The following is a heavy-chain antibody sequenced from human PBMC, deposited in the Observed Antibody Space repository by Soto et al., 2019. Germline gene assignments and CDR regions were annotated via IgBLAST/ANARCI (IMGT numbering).Heavy chain of an antibody. CDR2: IYTSGST. D-gene: IGHD3-3*01. J-gene: IGHJ6*02. V-gene: IGHV4-4*07. Sequence: PSETLSLTCTVSGGSISSYYWSWIRQPAGKGLEWIGRIYTSGSTNYNRSLKSRVTMSVDTSKNQFSLKLSSVTAADTAVYYCARDSSYDFWSGYYSYYYGMDVWGQGTTVTVSS. CDR3: ARDSSYDFWSGYYSYYYGMDV. CDR1: GGSISSYY.